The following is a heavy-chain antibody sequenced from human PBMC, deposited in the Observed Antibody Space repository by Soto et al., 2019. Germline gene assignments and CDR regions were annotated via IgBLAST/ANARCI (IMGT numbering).Heavy chain of an antibody. CDR2: IFFTGNI. CDR3: ASRHCSGGSCYNHGFCY. J-gene: IGHJ4*02. CDR1: GASLSSISYY. V-gene: IGHV4-39*01. Sequence: PSETLSLTCTVSGASLSSISYYWGWIRQPPGKGLEWVGSIFFTGNIYYNPSLKSRVTISVDTSRNQFSLMVNSVTAADTAVYSCASRHCSGGSCYNHGFCYWGQVALFTVAS. D-gene: IGHD2-15*01.